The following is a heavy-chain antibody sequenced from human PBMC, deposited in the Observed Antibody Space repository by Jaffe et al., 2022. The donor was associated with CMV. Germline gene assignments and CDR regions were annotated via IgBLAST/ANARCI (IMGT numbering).Heavy chain of an antibody. CDR1: GFTFSSYE. CDR2: ISSSGSTI. D-gene: IGHD2-15*01. V-gene: IGHV3-48*03. J-gene: IGHJ3*02. CDR3: ARVWRYCSGGSCYPSTPADAFDI. Sequence: EVQLVESGGGLVQPGGSLRLSCAASGFTFSSYEMNWVRQAPGKGLEWVSYISSSGSTIYYADSVKGRFTISRDNAKNSLYLQMNSLRAEDTAVYYCARVWRYCSGGSCYPSTPADAFDIWGQGTMVTVSS.